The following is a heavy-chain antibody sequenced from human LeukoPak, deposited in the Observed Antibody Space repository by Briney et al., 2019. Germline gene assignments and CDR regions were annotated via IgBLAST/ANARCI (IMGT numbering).Heavy chain of an antibody. V-gene: IGHV3-30*18. CDR3: AELGITMIGGV. D-gene: IGHD3-10*02. CDR2: ISYDRSNK. J-gene: IGHJ6*04. CDR1: GFTFSSYG. Sequence: GGSLRLSCAASGFTFSSYGMHWVRQAPGKGLEWVAVISYDRSNKYYADSVKGRFTISRDNAKNSLYLQMNSLRAEDTAVYYCAELGITMIGGVWGKGTTVTISS.